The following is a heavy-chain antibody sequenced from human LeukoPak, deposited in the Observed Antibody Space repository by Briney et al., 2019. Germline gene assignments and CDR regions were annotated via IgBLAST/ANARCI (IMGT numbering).Heavy chain of an antibody. CDR3: ARDYCTNGVCYYFDY. CDR2: IYHSGST. V-gene: IGHV4-30-2*01. Sequence: SQTLSLTCAVSGGSISRGGYSWSWIRQPPGKGLEWIGYIYHSGSTYYNPSLKSRVTISVDRSKNQFSLKLSSVTAADTAVYYCARDYCTNGVCYYFDYWGQGTLVTVSS. J-gene: IGHJ4*02. CDR1: GGSISRGGYS. D-gene: IGHD2-8*01.